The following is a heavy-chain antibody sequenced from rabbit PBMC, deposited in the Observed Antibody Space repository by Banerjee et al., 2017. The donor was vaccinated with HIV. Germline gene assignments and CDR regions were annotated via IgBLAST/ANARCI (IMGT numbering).Heavy chain of an antibody. CDR1: AFDFSSNA. V-gene: IGHV1S40*01. CDR2: IFTGSSGKT. CDR3: ARADGDGGYSYTL. J-gene: IGHJ6*01. Sequence: SLEESGGDLVKPGASLTLTCTASAFDFSSNAVCWVRQAPGKGLEWIACIFTGSSGKTYYASWAKGRFTISNTSSTTVTLQMTSLTAADTATYFCARADGDGGYSYTLWGPGTLVTVS. D-gene: IGHD1-1*01.